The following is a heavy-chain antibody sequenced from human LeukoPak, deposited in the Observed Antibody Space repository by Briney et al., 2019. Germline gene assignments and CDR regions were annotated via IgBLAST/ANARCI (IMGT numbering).Heavy chain of an antibody. V-gene: IGHV7-4-1*02. D-gene: IGHD1-7*01. CDR3: ARSYNWNYLEDY. J-gene: IGHJ4*02. CDR1: GYTFTSYA. CDR2: INTNTGNP. Sequence: GASVKVSCKASGYTFTSYAMNWVRQAPGQGLEWMGWINTNTGNPTYAQGFTGRFVFSLDTPVSTAYLQISSLKAEDTAVYYCARSYNWNYLEDYWGQGTLVTVSS.